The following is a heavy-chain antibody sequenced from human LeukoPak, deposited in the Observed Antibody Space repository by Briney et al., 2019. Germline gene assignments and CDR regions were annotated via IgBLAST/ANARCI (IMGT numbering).Heavy chain of an antibody. Sequence: SVKVSCKASGGTFSSYAISWVRQAPGQGLEWMGRIIPILGIANYAQKFQGRVTITADKSTSTAYMELSSLRSEDTAVYYCARALGYCSGGSCYSYYYGMDVWGQGTTVTVSS. CDR1: GGTFSSYA. V-gene: IGHV1-69*04. D-gene: IGHD2-15*01. J-gene: IGHJ6*02. CDR3: ARALGYCSGGSCYSYYYGMDV. CDR2: IIPILGIA.